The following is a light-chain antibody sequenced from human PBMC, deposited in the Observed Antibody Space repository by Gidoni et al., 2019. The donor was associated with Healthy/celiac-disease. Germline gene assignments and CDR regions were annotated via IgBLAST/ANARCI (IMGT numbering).Light chain of an antibody. V-gene: IGKV1-5*03. Sequence: DIQMTQSPSTLSASVGDRVTITCRASQSISSWLAWYQQKPGKAPKLLIYKASSLESGVPSRFSCSGSGTEFTLTISSLQPDDFATYYCQQYGTFGQGTKVEIK. J-gene: IGKJ1*01. CDR2: KAS. CDR1: QSISSW. CDR3: QQYGT.